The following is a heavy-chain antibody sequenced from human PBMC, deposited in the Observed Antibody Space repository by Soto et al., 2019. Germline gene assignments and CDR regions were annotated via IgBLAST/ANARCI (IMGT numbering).Heavy chain of an antibody. CDR1: GGTFSSYA. Sequence: GASVKVSCKASGGTFSSYAISWVRQAPGQGLEWMGGIIPIFGTANYAQKFQGRVTITADESTSTAYMELSSLRSEDTAVYYCARDGAAAGSLGAFDIWGQGTMVTVSS. J-gene: IGHJ3*02. CDR3: ARDGAAAGSLGAFDI. D-gene: IGHD6-13*01. CDR2: IIPIFGTA. V-gene: IGHV1-69*13.